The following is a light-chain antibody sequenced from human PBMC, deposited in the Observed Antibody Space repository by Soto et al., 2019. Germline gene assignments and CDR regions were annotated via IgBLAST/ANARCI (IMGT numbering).Light chain of an antibody. V-gene: IGKV2-28*01. CDR3: MQALQIRT. CDR2: LGS. CDR1: QSLLHSNGYNY. J-gene: IGKJ1*01. Sequence: DIEMTQSTLSLPVTPGEPASMSCRSIQSLLHSNGYNYLDWYLQKPGQSPQLLIYLGSYRASGVPDRFSGSGSGTDFTLKISRVEAEDVGVYYCMQALQIRTFGQGTKVDIK.